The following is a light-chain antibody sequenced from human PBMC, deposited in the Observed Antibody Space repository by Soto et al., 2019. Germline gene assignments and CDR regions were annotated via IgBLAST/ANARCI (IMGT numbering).Light chain of an antibody. V-gene: IGKV3-20*01. CDR1: QTVSSNY. CDR2: GAS. J-gene: IGKJ1*01. CDR3: HQYDSWT. Sequence: ELVLTQSPGTLSLSPGERATLSCRASQTVSSNYLAWCQQRPGQAPRLLIYGASSRATGIPDRFSGSGSGTDFTLTISRLEPEDFAVYYCHQYDSWTFGQGTKVDIK.